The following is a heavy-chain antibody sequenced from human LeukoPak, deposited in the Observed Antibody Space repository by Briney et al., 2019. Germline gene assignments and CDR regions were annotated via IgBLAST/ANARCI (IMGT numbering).Heavy chain of an antibody. CDR3: ARLWGVRGAPYYYYMDV. CDR1: GGSISSGSYY. Sequence: SETLSLTCTVSGGSISSGSYYWSWIRQPAGKGLEWIGRIYTSGSTNYNPSLKSRVTISVDTSKNQFSLKLSSVTAADTAVYYCARLWGVRGAPYYYYMDVWGKGTTVTISS. D-gene: IGHD3-10*01. J-gene: IGHJ6*03. CDR2: IYTSGST. V-gene: IGHV4-61*02.